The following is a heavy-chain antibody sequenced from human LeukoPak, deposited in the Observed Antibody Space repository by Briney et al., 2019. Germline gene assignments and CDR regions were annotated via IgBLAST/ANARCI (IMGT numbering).Heavy chain of an antibody. V-gene: IGHV1-18*01. Sequence: GASVKVSCKASGYTFTSYGISWVRQAPGQGLEWMGWISAYNGNTNYAQKLQGRVTMTTDTSTSTAYMELRSLRSDDTAVYYCARGEYYDYVWGSYRYIPTGDYFDYWGQGTLVTVSS. CDR2: ISAYNGNT. D-gene: IGHD3-16*02. CDR1: GYTFTSYG. J-gene: IGHJ4*02. CDR3: ARGEYYDYVWGSYRYIPTGDYFDY.